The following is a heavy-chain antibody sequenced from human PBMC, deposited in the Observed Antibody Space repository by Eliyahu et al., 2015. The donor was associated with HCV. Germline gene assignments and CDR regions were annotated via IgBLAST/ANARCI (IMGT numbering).Heavy chain of an antibody. CDR3: ARVSWFRGAMGYFDL. V-gene: IGHV1-3*04. CDR1: GYSXTTDA. D-gene: IGHD1-26*01. Sequence: QVQLVQSGAEVKKPGASVKVSCKASGYSXTTDAVHWVRQAPGERLEWMGWINTANENTQYSPKLQGRVTLTGDTSANTAYLELSSLRSEDTGVYFCARVSWFRGAMGYFDLWGQGTLITVSS. CDR2: INTANENT. J-gene: IGHJ4*02.